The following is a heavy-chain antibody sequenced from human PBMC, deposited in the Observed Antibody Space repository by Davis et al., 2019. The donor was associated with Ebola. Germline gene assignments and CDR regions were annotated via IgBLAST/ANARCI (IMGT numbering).Heavy chain of an antibody. CDR2: ISGGGGST. CDR3: AKDRGIQLWLRNYYYYGMDV. V-gene: IGHV3-23*01. Sequence: GESLKISCAASGLTFSRYAMTWVRRAPGKGLEWVSAISGGGGSTYYADSVKGRFTISRDNSKNTLYLQMNSLRAEDTAVYYCAKDRGIQLWLRNYYYYGMDVWGQGTTVTVSS. CDR1: GLTFSRYA. J-gene: IGHJ6*02. D-gene: IGHD5-18*01.